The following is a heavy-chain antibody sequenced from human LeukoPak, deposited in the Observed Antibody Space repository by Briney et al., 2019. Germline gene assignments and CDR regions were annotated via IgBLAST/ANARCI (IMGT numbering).Heavy chain of an antibody. D-gene: IGHD4-11*01. CDR3: ARRTTHNWFDP. V-gene: IGHV4-38-2*02. Sequence: PSETLSLTCTVSGYSINNGYYWGWIRQPPGKGLEWIGSIYYSGSTYYNPSLKSRVTISVDTSKNQFSLKLSSVTAADTAVYYCARRTTHNWFDPWGQGTLVTVSS. CDR2: IYYSGST. J-gene: IGHJ5*02. CDR1: GYSINNGYY.